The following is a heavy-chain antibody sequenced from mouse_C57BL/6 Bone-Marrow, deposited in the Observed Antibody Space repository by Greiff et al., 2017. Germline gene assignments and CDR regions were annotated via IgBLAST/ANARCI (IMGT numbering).Heavy chain of an antibody. J-gene: IGHJ2*01. CDR1: GYTFTSYW. Sequence: VQLQQPGAELVRPGTSVKLSCKASGYTFTSYWMHWVKQRPGQGLEWIGVIDPSDSYTNYNQKFKGKATLTVDTSSSTAYMQLSSLTSEDSAVYYCARSEGDYFDYWGQGTTLTVSS. V-gene: IGHV1-59*01. CDR3: ARSEGDYFDY. CDR2: IDPSDSYT.